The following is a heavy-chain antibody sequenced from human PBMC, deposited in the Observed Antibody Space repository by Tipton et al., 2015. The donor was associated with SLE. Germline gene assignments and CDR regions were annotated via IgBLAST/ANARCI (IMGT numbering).Heavy chain of an antibody. Sequence: SLRLSCAASGFTFDDYGMTWVRQAPGKGLEWVSGINWNAGSIGYADSVKGRFTISRDNAKNSLYLQMNSLRAEDTALYYCARVGAARPYYYGMDVWGQGTTVTVS. CDR2: INWNAGSI. V-gene: IGHV3-20*04. CDR3: ARVGAARPYYYGMDV. D-gene: IGHD6-6*01. CDR1: GFTFDDYG. J-gene: IGHJ6*02.